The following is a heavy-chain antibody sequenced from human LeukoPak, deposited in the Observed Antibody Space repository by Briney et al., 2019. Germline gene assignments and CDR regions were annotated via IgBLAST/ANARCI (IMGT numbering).Heavy chain of an antibody. D-gene: IGHD7-27*01. J-gene: IGHJ4*02. CDR3: ARRANWGFFDY. CDR2: IHYSGST. Sequence: SETLSLTCTVSGGSISSYYWSWIRQLPGKGLEWIGYIHYSGSTNYNPSLKSRVTISLDTSKNQFSLKLSSVTAADTAVYYCARRANWGFFDYWGQGTLVTVSS. CDR1: GGSISSYY. V-gene: IGHV4-59*01.